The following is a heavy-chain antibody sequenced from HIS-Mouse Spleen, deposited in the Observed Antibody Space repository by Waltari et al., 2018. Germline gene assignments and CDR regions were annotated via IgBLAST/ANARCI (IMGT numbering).Heavy chain of an antibody. CDR3: ARPGSSSSGYFDY. CDR1: GFTFSSYG. CDR2: IWYDGSNK. V-gene: IGHV3-33*01. J-gene: IGHJ4*02. Sequence: QVQLVESGGGVVQPGRSLRLSCAASGFTFSSYGMHWVRQAPGKGLEWVAVIWYDGSNKYYADSGKGRFTISRDNSKNTLYLQMNSLRAEDTAVYYCARPGSSSSGYFDYWGQGTLVTVSS. D-gene: IGHD6-6*01.